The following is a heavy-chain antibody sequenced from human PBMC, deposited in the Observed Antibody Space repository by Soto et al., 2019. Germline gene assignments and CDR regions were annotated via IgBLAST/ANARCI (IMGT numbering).Heavy chain of an antibody. D-gene: IGHD2-21*02. CDR2: IYYSGST. J-gene: IGHJ4*02. CDR3: ARRVVTAILDY. V-gene: IGHV4-39*01. Sequence: PSETLSLTCTFSGGSIISSSYYGGWIRQPPGKGLEWIGSIYYSGSTYYNPSLKSRVTISVDTSKNQFSLKLSSVTAADTAVYYCARRVVTAILDYWGQGTLVTVSS. CDR1: GGSIISSSYY.